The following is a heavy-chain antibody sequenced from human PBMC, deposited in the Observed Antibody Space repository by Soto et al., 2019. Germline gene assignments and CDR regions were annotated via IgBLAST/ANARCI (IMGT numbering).Heavy chain of an antibody. CDR2: ISYDGNNK. CDR3: ARAGCDGGRCYTLVGLRHGMDV. CDR1: GFTFSSYV. D-gene: IGHD2-15*01. V-gene: IGHV3-30-3*01. Sequence: QVQLVESGGGVVQPGRSLRLSCAASGFTFSSYVMHWVRQAPGKGLEWVAVISYDGNNKYYADSVKGRFTISRDNSKNTLYLQMNSLRAEDTAVYYCARAGCDGGRCYTLVGLRHGMDVWGQGTTVTVSS. J-gene: IGHJ6*02.